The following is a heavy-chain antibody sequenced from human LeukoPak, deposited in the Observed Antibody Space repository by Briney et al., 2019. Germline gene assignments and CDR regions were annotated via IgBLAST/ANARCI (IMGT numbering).Heavy chain of an antibody. J-gene: IGHJ4*02. CDR1: DGSLSGYY. CDR3: ARDHGDGYNFDC. Sequence: PSETLSLTCTVSDGSLSGYYWSWIRQPPGKGLEWIGYIYYSGSTNYNPSLKSRVTISLDTSKNQFSLKLSSVTAADTAVYYCARDHGDGYNFDCWGQGTLVTVSS. CDR2: IYYSGST. V-gene: IGHV4-59*01. D-gene: IGHD5-24*01.